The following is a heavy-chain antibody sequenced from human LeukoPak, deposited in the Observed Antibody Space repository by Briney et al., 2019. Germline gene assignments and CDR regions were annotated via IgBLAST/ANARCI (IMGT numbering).Heavy chain of an antibody. CDR2: IATAGDT. Sequence: GGSLRLSSEASGFTFSSYDMHWVRQGIGKGLEWVSGIATAGDTFYAGSVRGRFTISRENGKKSLYLQMNDLRAGDTAVYYCARGGELGFDPWGQGALVIVSS. D-gene: IGHD1-7*01. CDR1: GFTFSSYD. CDR3: ARGGELGFDP. J-gene: IGHJ5*02. V-gene: IGHV3-13*01.